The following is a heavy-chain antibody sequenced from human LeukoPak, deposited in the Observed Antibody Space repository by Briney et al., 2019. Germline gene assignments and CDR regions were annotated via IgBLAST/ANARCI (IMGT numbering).Heavy chain of an antibody. Sequence: GGSLRLSCAASGSTFSSNYMSWVRQAPGKGLEWVSVIYSGGSIYYADSVKGRFTISRDNSKNTLYLQMNSLRAEDTAVYYCARIRQFPNWFDPWGQGTLVTVSS. CDR1: GSTFSSNY. D-gene: IGHD2-21*01. CDR2: IYSGGSI. V-gene: IGHV3-66*01. J-gene: IGHJ5*02. CDR3: ARIRQFPNWFDP.